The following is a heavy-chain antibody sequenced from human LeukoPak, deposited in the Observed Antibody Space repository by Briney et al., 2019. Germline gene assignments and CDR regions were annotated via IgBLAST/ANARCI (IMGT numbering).Heavy chain of an antibody. D-gene: IGHD1-26*01. CDR3: ARDRDRWELETGSL. Sequence: GGSLRLSCAASGFTFSSYSMNWVRQAPGKGLEWVSYISSSSSTIYYADSVKGRFTISRDNSKNTLYLQMNSLRAEDTAVYYCARDRDRWELETGSLWGQGTLVTVSS. V-gene: IGHV3-48*01. CDR1: GFTFSSYS. CDR2: ISSSSSTI. J-gene: IGHJ4*02.